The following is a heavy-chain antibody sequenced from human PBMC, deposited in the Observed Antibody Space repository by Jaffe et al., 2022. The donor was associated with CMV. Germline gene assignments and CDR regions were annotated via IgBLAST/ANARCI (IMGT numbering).Heavy chain of an antibody. V-gene: IGHV3-23*01. CDR1: GFTFSSYA. D-gene: IGHD2-15*01. CDR3: VRIVVVVAATPGRYFDY. J-gene: IGHJ4*02. Sequence: EVQLLESGGGLVQPGGSLRLSCAASGFTFSSYAMSWVRQAPGKGLEWVSAISGSGGSTYYADSVKGRFTISRDNSKNTLYLQMNSLRAEDTAVYYCVRIVVVVAATPGRYFDYWGQGTLVTVSS. CDR2: ISGSGGST.